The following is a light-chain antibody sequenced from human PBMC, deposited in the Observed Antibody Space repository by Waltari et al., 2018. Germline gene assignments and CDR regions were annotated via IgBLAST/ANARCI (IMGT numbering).Light chain of an antibody. CDR1: STHNRSHS. J-gene: IGLJ2*01. V-gene: IGLV1-44*01. Sequence: QAVLTQPPSTAGTPGPGVPLSCSGTSTHNRSHSPNLIPHPPGTAPKPLIPSNSETPSGVPARVYGSKSGTSASLAISGLQSEDEGDYYCALWDDSLNGVIFGGGTKLTVL. CDR3: ALWDDSLNGVI. CDR2: SNS.